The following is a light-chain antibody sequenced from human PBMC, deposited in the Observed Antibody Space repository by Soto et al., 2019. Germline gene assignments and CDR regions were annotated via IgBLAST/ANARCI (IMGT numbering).Light chain of an antibody. V-gene: IGKV3-20*01. CDR2: GAS. J-gene: IGKJ1*01. Sequence: IGLTQSPGTLSLSPGERATLSCRASQSVTTQLAWYQQKPGQAPRLIIHGASSRATGVPDRITGSGSGTDFTLSISRLEPEDFAVYYCQQYGGSTRTFGQGTKV. CDR1: QSVTTQ. CDR3: QQYGGSTRT.